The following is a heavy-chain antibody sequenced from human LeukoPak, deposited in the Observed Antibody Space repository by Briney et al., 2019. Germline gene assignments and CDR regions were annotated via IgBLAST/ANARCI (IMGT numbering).Heavy chain of an antibody. CDR1: GFTFSSYS. Sequence: GGSLRLSCAASGFTFSSYSMNWVRQAPGKGLEWVSYISSSSSTIYYADSVKGRFTISRDNAKNSLYLQMDSLRGEDTAVYYCAKDFRIGYSAHFDYWGQGALVTVSS. CDR2: ISSSSSTI. J-gene: IGHJ4*02. D-gene: IGHD2-21*01. CDR3: AKDFRIGYSAHFDY. V-gene: IGHV3-48*01.